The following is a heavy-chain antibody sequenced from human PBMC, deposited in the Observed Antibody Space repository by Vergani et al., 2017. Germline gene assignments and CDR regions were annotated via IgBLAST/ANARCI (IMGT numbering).Heavy chain of an antibody. V-gene: IGHV1-69*01. CDR3: ASRGAAAGICFGCDPDVRLDY. D-gene: IGHD6-13*01. J-gene: IGHJ4*02. Sequence: QVQLVQSGAEVKKPGSSVKVSCKASGGTFSSYAISWVRQAPGQGLEWMGGIIPIFGTANYAQKFQGRVTITADESTSTAYMELSSLRSEDTAVYYCASRGAAAGICFGCDPDVRLDYWGQGTLVTVSS. CDR2: IIPIFGTA. CDR1: GGTFSSYA.